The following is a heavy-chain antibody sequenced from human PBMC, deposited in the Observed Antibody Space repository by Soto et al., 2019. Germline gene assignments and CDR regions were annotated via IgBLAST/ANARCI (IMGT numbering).Heavy chain of an antibody. CDR3: ARQMGVLMVYATQGMDV. Sequence: GESLKISCKGSGYSFTSYWISWVRQMPGKGLEWMGRIDPSDSYTNYSPSFQGHVTISADKSISTAYLQWSSLKASDTAMYYCARQMGVLMVYATQGMDVWGQGTTVTVSS. CDR1: GYSFTSYW. J-gene: IGHJ6*02. CDR2: IDPSDSYT. V-gene: IGHV5-10-1*01. D-gene: IGHD2-8*01.